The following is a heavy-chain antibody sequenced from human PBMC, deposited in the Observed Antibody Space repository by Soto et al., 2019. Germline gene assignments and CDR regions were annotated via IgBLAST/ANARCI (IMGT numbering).Heavy chain of an antibody. CDR3: ARTVVVAHFDYYYGMDV. V-gene: IGHV4-39*01. Sequence: QLQLQESGPGLVKPSETLSLTCTVSGGSISSSSYYWGWIRQPPGKGLEWIGSIYYSGSTYYNPSLKSRVTISVDTSKNQFSLKLSSVTAADTAVYYCARTVVVAHFDYYYGMDVWGQGTTVTVSS. CDR1: GGSISSSSYY. D-gene: IGHD3-22*01. J-gene: IGHJ6*02. CDR2: IYYSGST.